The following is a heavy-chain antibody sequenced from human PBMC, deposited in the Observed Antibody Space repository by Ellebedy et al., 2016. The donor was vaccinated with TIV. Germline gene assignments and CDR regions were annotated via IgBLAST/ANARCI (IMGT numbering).Heavy chain of an antibody. CDR2: IIPILGKA. CDR3: ARVGNYYGGNPSYYFDY. J-gene: IGHJ4*02. CDR1: GGTFSSYG. Sequence: AASVKVSCKASGGTFSSYGISWVLQAPGQGLEWMGGIIPILGKANYAQKFQGRVTITADESTYTAYMELSSLRSEDTAVYYCARVGNYYGGNPSYYFDYWGQGTLVTVSS. D-gene: IGHD4-23*01. V-gene: IGHV1-69*10.